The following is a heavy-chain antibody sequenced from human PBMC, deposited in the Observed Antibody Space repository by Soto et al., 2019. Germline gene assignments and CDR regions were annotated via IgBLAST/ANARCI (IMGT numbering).Heavy chain of an antibody. Sequence: SETLSLTCTVSGGSISSGDYYWSWIRQPPGKGLEWIGYIYYSGSTYYNPSLKSRVTISVDTSKNQFSLKLSSVTAADTAVYYCARGIHDILPGYYKPLDYWGRGTLVTVSS. J-gene: IGHJ4*02. CDR2: IYYSGST. V-gene: IGHV4-30-4*01. CDR3: ARGIHDILPGYYKPLDY. D-gene: IGHD3-9*01. CDR1: GGSISSGDYY.